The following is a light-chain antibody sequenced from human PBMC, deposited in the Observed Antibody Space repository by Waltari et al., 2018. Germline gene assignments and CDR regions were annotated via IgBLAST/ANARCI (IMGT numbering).Light chain of an antibody. CDR1: QGISSY. CDR2: AAS. J-gene: IGKJ2*01. Sequence: AIRITQSPSSLPASTGDRVTITCRASQGISSYLAWYQQKPGKAPKLLIYAASTLQSGVPSRFSGSGSGTDFTLTISCLQSEDFATYYCQQYYSYPLMYTFGQGTKLEIK. CDR3: QQYYSYPLMYT. V-gene: IGKV1-8*01.